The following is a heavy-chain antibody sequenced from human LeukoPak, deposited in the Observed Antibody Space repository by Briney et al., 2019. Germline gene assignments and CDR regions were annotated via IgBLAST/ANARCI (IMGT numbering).Heavy chain of an antibody. CDR3: ARDNSRREGGTTFWWFDP. V-gene: IGHV1-46*01. CDR2: INPTADNR. CDR1: GFTFTAYW. J-gene: IGHJ5*02. D-gene: IGHD2/OR15-2a*01. Sequence: GASVKVSCKASGFTFTAYWMHWVRQAPGQGLEWMGVINPTADNRVYAQKFQGRITMTRDTSTSTAYMEPSSLRSEDTAVYFCARDNSRREGGTTFWWFDPWGQGTLVTVSS.